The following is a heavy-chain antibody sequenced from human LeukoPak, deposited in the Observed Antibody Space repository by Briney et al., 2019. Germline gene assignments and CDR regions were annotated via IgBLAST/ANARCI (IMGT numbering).Heavy chain of an antibody. J-gene: IGHJ3*02. D-gene: IGHD2-15*01. Sequence: GGSLRLSCAASGFTFSSYWMHWVRQAPGKGLVWVSRINSDGSSTSYADSVKGRFTISRDNSKNTLYLQMNSLRAEDTAVYYCAKGVVAAYLGAFDIWGQGTMVTVSS. CDR3: AKGVVAAYLGAFDI. CDR1: GFTFSSYW. CDR2: INSDGSST. V-gene: IGHV3-74*01.